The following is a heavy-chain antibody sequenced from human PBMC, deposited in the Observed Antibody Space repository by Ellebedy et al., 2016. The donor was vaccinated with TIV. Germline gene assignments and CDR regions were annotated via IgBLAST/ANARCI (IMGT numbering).Heavy chain of an antibody. CDR2: ISGSGGST. D-gene: IGHD3-10*01. V-gene: IGHV3-23*01. J-gene: IGHJ4*02. CDR3: AKDFAYYYGSENY. Sequence: GESLKISXAASGFTFSSYAMSWVRQAPGKGLEWVSAISGSGGSTYYADSVKGRFTISRDNSKNTLYLQMNSLRAEDTAVYYCAKDFAYYYGSENYWGQGTLVTVSS. CDR1: GFTFSSYA.